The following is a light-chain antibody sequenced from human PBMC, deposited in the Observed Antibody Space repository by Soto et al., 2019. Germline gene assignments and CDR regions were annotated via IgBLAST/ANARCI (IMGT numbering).Light chain of an antibody. CDR2: KAS. J-gene: IGKJ1*01. CDR3: QHYNSYSEA. V-gene: IGKV1-5*03. CDR1: QTISSW. Sequence: DIQMTQSPSTLSGSVGDRVTITCRASQTISSWLAWYQQKPGKAPKLLIYKASTLYSGVPSRFSGSGSGTEFTLTISSLQPDDFATYYCQHYNSYSEAFGQGTKVELK.